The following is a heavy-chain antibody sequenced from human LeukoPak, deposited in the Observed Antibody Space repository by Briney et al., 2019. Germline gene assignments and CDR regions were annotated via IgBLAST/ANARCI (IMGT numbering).Heavy chain of an antibody. Sequence: SETLSLTCTVSGVSISSSNYHWGWIRQTPGKGLEWIGSIYYGGSTYYNPSLKSRVTISADTSKSQFSLNLRFVTAADTAVYYCATHVLLWFGESSNWFDPWGQGTPVTVSS. V-gene: IGHV4-39*01. CDR1: GVSISSSNYH. CDR3: ATHVLLWFGESSNWFDP. J-gene: IGHJ5*02. CDR2: IYYGGST. D-gene: IGHD3-10*01.